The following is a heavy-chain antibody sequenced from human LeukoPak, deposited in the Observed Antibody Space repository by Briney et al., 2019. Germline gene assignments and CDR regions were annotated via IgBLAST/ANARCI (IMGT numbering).Heavy chain of an antibody. CDR2: INPVGGVT. V-gene: IGHV1-46*01. D-gene: IGHD6-13*01. J-gene: IGHJ5*02. CDR1: GYIFTNYY. Sequence: ASVKISCKASGYIFTNYYLYWVRQAPGQGLEWMGVINPVGGVTTYAQRFQGRVTMTRDMSTSTVYMELSSLRSEDTAVYYCASGELDMYSSSYSIFDPWGQGTLVTVSS. CDR3: ASGELDMYSSSYSIFDP.